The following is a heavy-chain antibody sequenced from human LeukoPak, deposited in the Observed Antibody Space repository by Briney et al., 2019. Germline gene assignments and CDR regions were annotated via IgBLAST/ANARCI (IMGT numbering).Heavy chain of an antibody. J-gene: IGHJ4*02. V-gene: IGHV3-48*04. D-gene: IGHD3-16*02. CDR1: GFTFSSYS. CDR3: ARPRTDTFGGVIVYFDY. Sequence: GGSLRLSCAASGFTFSSYSMNWVRQAPGKGLEWVSYISSSSSTIYYADSVKGRFTISRDNAKNSLYLQMNNLRAEDTAVYYCARPRTDTFGGVIVYFDYWGRGTLVTVSS. CDR2: ISSSSSTI.